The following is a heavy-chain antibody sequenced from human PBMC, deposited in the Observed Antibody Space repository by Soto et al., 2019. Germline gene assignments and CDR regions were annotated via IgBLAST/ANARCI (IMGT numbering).Heavy chain of an antibody. V-gene: IGHV4-34*01. CDR2: ISQSGST. J-gene: IGHJ4*02. Sequence: QVQLQQWGAGLLKPSETLSLTCAVYGQSFSGHTWSWIRQSPGKGLEGIGEISQSGSTYYNPSLKTRVTISADTSKNQFSLTLNSVTAADTGVFYCARGSGIAVIPGELEDVHYDYWGQGTLVSVSS. D-gene: IGHD1-1*01. CDR3: ARGSGIAVIPGELEDVHYDY. CDR1: GQSFSGHT.